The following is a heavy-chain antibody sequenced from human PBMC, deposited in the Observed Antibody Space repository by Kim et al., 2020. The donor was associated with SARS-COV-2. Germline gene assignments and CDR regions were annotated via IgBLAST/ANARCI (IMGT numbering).Heavy chain of an antibody. CDR2: ISSSSSYI. D-gene: IGHD6-19*01. CDR3: ARVGNIAVAGTVYYYYYGMDV. V-gene: IGHV3-21*01. J-gene: IGHJ6*02. CDR1: GFTFSSYS. Sequence: GGSLRFSCAASGFTFSSYSMNWVRQAPGKGLEWVSSISSSSSYIYYADSVKGRFTISRDNAKNSLYLQMNSLRAEDTAVYYCARVGNIAVAGTVYYYYYGMDVWGQGTTVTVSS.